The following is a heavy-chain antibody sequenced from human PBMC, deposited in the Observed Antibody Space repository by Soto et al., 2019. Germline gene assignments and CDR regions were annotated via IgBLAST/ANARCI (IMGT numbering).Heavy chain of an antibody. V-gene: IGHV4-59*01. D-gene: IGHD5-12*01. CDR3: ARGRDGYNYGL. CDR2: LYYSGST. J-gene: IGHJ4*02. CDR1: GGSISSYY. Sequence: SETLSLTCTVSGGSISSYYWSWIRQPPGKGLEWIGHLYYSGSTSYNPSLKSRVTISEDTSKNQVSLKLNSVTAADTAVYYCARGRDGYNYGLWGQGTLVTVSS.